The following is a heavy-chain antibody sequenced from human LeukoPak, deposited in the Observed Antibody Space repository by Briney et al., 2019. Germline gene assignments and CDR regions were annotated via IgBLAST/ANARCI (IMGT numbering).Heavy chain of an antibody. J-gene: IGHJ5*02. CDR3: ARGSGSYWWLGWFDP. V-gene: IGHV1-46*01. Sequence: ASVKVSCKASGGTFTSYYMHWVRQAPGQGLEWMGIINPSGGSTSYAQKFQGRVTMTRDTSTSTVYVELSSLRSEDTAVYYCARGSGSYWWLGWFDPWGQGTLVTVSS. D-gene: IGHD1-26*01. CDR1: GGTFTSYY. CDR2: INPSGGST.